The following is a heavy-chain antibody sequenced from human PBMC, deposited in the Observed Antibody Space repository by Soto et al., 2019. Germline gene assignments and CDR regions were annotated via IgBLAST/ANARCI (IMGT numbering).Heavy chain of an antibody. CDR2: INWNGGST. CDR3: ARTYYDTSGYKY. V-gene: IGHV3-20*04. CDR1: GLTSDDYC. J-gene: IGHJ4*02. Sequence: GGSLRLSCAASGLTSDDYCMGWVRQAPGKGLEWVSGINWNGGSTGYADSVKGRFTISRDNAKNSLYLQMNSLGAEDTALYYCARTYYDTSGYKYWGQGTLVTRLL. D-gene: IGHD3-22*01.